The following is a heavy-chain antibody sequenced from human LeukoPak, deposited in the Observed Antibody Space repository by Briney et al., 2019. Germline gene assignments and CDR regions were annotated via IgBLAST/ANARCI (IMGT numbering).Heavy chain of an antibody. CDR2: ISYDGSNK. V-gene: IGHV3-30-3*01. CDR3: ARDHQGITMIVVVITSGLDY. D-gene: IGHD3-22*01. Sequence: GRSLRLSCAASGFTFSSYAMHWVRQAPGKGLEWVAVISYDGSNKYYADSVKGRFTVSRDNSKNTLYLQMNSLRAEDTAVYYCARDHQGITMIVVVITSGLDYWGRGTLVTVSS. J-gene: IGHJ4*02. CDR1: GFTFSSYA.